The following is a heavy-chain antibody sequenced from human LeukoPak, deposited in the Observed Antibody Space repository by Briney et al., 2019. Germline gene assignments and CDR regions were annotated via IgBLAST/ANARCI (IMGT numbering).Heavy chain of an antibody. CDR3: AKGIAVAGRIYFDY. V-gene: IGHV3-23*01. D-gene: IGHD6-19*01. J-gene: IGHJ4*02. CDR1: GFTFGIYA. CDR2: ISGSGGST. Sequence: PGGSLRLSCAASGFTFGIYAMSWVRQAPGKGLEWVSAISGSGGSTYYADSVKGRFTISRDNSKNTLYLQMNSLRAEDTAVYYCAKGIAVAGRIYFDYWGQGTLVTVSS.